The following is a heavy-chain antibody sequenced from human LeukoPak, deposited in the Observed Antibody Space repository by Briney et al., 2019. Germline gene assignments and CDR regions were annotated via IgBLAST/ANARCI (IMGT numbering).Heavy chain of an antibody. J-gene: IGHJ4*02. CDR1: GYTFTSYD. D-gene: IGHD2-15*01. CDR2: MNPNSGNT. V-gene: IGHV1-8*01. Sequence: ASVKVSCKASGYTFTSYDINWVRHATGQGLECMGRMNPNSGNTGYAQKFQGRVTMTRNTSISTAYMELSSLRSEDTAVYYCARAGGYCGRISCPYYFDYWGQGSLVAVSS. CDR3: ARAGGYCGRISCPYYFDY.